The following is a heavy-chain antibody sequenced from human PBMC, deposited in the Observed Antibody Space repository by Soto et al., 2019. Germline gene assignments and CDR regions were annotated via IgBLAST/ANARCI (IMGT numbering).Heavy chain of an antibody. D-gene: IGHD5-12*01. CDR3: VRGGGNDPFEY. CDR1: GASITYGGYS. Sequence: QLRLQESGSGVVKTSESLSLTCTVFGASITYGGYSWSWIRQSPGRGLEWIGHITHLENTYFNPSFKSRLSMSIDRTKNQFSLKVTSMTAADEGRYLCVRGGGNDPFEYWGQWILVTVSS. CDR2: ITHLENT. V-gene: IGHV4-30-2*06. J-gene: IGHJ4*02.